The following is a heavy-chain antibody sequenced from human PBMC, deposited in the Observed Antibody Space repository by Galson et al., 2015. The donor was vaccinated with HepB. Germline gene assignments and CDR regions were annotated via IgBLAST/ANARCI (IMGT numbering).Heavy chain of an antibody. J-gene: IGHJ4*02. Sequence: ETLSLTCTVSGGSISYYYWSWIRQPPGKGLEWIGYIYDSGSTNYNPSLKSRVTMSVDTSKSQFTLNLSSVTAADTAVYYCARGFASRWYYFDYWGQGTLATVSS. V-gene: IGHV4-59*01. CDR2: IYDSGST. CDR1: GGSISYYY. CDR3: ARGFASRWYYFDY. D-gene: IGHD6-13*01.